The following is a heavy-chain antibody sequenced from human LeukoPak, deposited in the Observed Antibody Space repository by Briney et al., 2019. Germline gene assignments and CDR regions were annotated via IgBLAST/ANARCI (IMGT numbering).Heavy chain of an antibody. D-gene: IGHD6-13*01. CDR2: ISSGGNYI. Sequence: PGGSLRLSCAASGLTFSSYSMTWVRQAPGKGLQWVSSISSGGNYIYYADSLKGRFTISRDSAKNSLYLQMNSLRVEDTAVYYCARGYSSTWATGYWGQGTQVTVSS. CDR1: GLTFSSYS. V-gene: IGHV3-21*01. CDR3: ARGYSSTWATGY. J-gene: IGHJ4*02.